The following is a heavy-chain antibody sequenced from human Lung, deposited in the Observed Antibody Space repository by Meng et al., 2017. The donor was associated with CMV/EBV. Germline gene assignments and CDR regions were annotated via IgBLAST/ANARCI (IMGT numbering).Heavy chain of an antibody. CDR1: GYTFTDYY. D-gene: IGHD2/OR15-2a*01. CDR2: INPNSGGT. CDR3: ARPIGPSRDYYYGMDV. Sequence: ASXXVSCKASGYTFTDYYMHWVRQAPGQGLEWMGWINPNSGGTNYAQKFQGRVAMTRDTSISTAYMELSRPRSDDTAVYYCARPIGPSRDYYYGMDVWGQGXTVTVSS. J-gene: IGHJ6*02. V-gene: IGHV1-2*02.